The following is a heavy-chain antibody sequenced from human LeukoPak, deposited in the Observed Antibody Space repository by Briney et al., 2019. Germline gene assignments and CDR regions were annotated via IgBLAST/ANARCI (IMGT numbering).Heavy chain of an antibody. CDR3: ARVGPNKVRGIIDY. CDR2: ISKDGNYK. CDR1: GFTFSSYG. Sequence: GGSLRLSCAASGFTFSSYGMHWVRQAPGKGLEWVAVISKDGNYKYYADSVKGRFTISRDNSKNTLYVQMNSLSVEDSAVYYCARVGPNKVRGIIDYWGQGTLVTVSS. D-gene: IGHD3-10*01. V-gene: IGHV3-30*19. J-gene: IGHJ4*02.